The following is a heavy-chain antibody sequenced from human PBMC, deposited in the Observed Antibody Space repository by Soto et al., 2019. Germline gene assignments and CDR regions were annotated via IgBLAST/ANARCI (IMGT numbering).Heavy chain of an antibody. V-gene: IGHV3-30-3*01. CDR2: ISYDGSNK. CDR1: GFTFSSYA. Sequence: GGSLRLSCAASGFTFSSYAMHWVRQAPGKGLEWVAVISYDGSNKYYADSVKGRFTISRDNSKNTLYLQMNSLRAEDTAVYYCARDYGLRGTAMVTYYYYYGMDVWGQGTTVTVSS. J-gene: IGHJ6*02. D-gene: IGHD5-18*01. CDR3: ARDYGLRGTAMVTYYYYYGMDV.